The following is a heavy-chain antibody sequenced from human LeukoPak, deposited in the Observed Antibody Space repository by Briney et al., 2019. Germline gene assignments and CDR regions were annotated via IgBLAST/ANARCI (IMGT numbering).Heavy chain of an antibody. CDR3: AKGTTTGYYYDSSGYYYFDY. CDR2: ISGSGGST. Sequence: GGSLRLSCAASGFTFSSYARTWVRQAPGKGLEWVSTISGSGGSTYYADSVKGRFTISRDNSKNTLYLQMNSLRADDTAVYYCAKGTTTGYYYDSSGYYYFDYWGQGTLVTVSS. J-gene: IGHJ4*02. V-gene: IGHV3-23*01. D-gene: IGHD3-22*01. CDR1: GFTFSSYA.